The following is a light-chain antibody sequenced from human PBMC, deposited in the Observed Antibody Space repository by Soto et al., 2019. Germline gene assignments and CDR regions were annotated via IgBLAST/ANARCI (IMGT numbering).Light chain of an antibody. Sequence: DIKMTQSPSSLSASVGDRVTITCRASQTIDNYLNWYQQKPGKAPELLLYAASSLQSGVPSRFGGSGSGTDFTLTSSSLQPEDFATYSCQQRYSTPWTFGQGTTVEI. V-gene: IGKV1-39*01. CDR2: AAS. CDR3: QQRYSTPWT. CDR1: QTIDNY. J-gene: IGKJ1*01.